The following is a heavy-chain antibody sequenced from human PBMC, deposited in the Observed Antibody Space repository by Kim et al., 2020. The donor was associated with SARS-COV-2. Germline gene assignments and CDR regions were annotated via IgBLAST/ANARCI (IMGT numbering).Heavy chain of an antibody. D-gene: IGHD3-9*01. CDR2: IYYSGST. CDR1: GGSISSSSYY. CDR3: ARQSAANYDILTGWGYYYGMDV. V-gene: IGHV4-39*01. J-gene: IGHJ6*02. Sequence: SETLSLTCTVSGGSISSSSYYWGWIRQPPGKGLEWIGCIYYSGSTYYNPSLKSRVTISVDTSKNQFSLKLSSVTAADTAVYYCARQSAANYDILTGWGYYYGMDVWGQGTTVTVSS.